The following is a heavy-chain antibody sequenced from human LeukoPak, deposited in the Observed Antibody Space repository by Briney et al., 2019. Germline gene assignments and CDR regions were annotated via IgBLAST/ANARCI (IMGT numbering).Heavy chain of an antibody. D-gene: IGHD6-6*01. V-gene: IGHV4-38-2*02. Sequence: PSETLSLTCTVSGYSISSGYYWGWIRQPPGKGLEWIGSIYHSGSTYYNPSLKSRVTISVDTSKNQFSLKLSSVTAADTAVYYCARQEVAARHLDYWGQGTLVTVSS. CDR2: IYHSGST. J-gene: IGHJ4*02. CDR1: GYSISSGYY. CDR3: ARQEVAARHLDY.